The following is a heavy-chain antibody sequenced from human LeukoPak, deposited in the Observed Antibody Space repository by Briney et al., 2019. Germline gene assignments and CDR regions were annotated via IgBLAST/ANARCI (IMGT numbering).Heavy chain of an antibody. CDR3: ARRGRGIVVVVAATRRNWFDP. J-gene: IGHJ5*02. CDR1: GGSISSYY. CDR2: IYYSGST. Sequence: PSETLSLTCTVSGGSISSYYWSWIRQPPGKGLEWIGYIYYSGSTNYNPSLKSRVTISVDTSKNQFSLKLSSVTAADTAVYYCARRGRGIVVVVAATRRNWFDPWGQGTLVTVSS. V-gene: IGHV4-59*12. D-gene: IGHD2-15*01.